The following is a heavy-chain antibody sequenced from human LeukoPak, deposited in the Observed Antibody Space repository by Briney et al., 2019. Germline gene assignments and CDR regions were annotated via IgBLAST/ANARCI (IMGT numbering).Heavy chain of an antibody. CDR2: ISGSGGRT. CDR1: GFTFSSYA. V-gene: IGHV3-23*01. D-gene: IGHD1-1*01. J-gene: IGHJ4*02. Sequence: GGSLRLSCAASGFTFSSYAMTWVRQAPGKGLEWVSSISGSGGRTYYADSVKGRFTISRDNSKNTLYLQMNSLRAEDTAVYYCAKELDRPPSFDYWGQGTLVTVSS. CDR3: AKELDRPPSFDY.